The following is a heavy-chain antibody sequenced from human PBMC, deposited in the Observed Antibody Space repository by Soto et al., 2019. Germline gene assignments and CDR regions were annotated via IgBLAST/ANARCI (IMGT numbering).Heavy chain of an antibody. J-gene: IGHJ1*01. Sequence: QVQLQQWGAGLLKHLETLSLTCAVYGGSFSGYYWSWIRQPPGKGLEWIGELNDSGGTNYNASLKSRVSISVDTSKNQFSLKLSFVTAADTAVYYCARGRGGVQHWGQGTLVTVSS. CDR2: LNDSGGT. D-gene: IGHD3-10*01. V-gene: IGHV4-34*01. CDR3: ARGRGGVQH. CDR1: GGSFSGYY.